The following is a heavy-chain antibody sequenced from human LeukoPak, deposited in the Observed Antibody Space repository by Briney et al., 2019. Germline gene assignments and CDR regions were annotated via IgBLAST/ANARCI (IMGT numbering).Heavy chain of an antibody. Sequence: GGSLRLSCAASGFTFSSYAMHWVRQAPGKGLEWVAVISYDGSNKYYADSVKGRFTISRDNSKNTLYLQMNSLRAEDTAVYYCAKDLAWELQRRDDAFDIWGQGTMVTVSS. J-gene: IGHJ3*02. V-gene: IGHV3-30-3*01. CDR2: ISYDGSNK. D-gene: IGHD1-26*01. CDR1: GFTFSSYA. CDR3: AKDLAWELQRRDDAFDI.